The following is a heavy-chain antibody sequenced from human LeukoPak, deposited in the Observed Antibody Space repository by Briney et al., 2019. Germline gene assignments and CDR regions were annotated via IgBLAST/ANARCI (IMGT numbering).Heavy chain of an antibody. J-gene: IGHJ4*02. V-gene: IGHV3-23*01. CDR2: ISGSGGST. CDR3: AKDFFDYYDSSGYLSDY. D-gene: IGHD3-22*01. CDR1: GFTFSSYA. Sequence: GGSLRLSCAASGFTFSSYAMSWVRQAPGKGLEWVSAISGSGGSTYYADSVKGRFTISRDNSKNTLYLQMNSLRAEDTAVYYCAKDFFDYYDSSGYLSDYWGQGTLVTVSS.